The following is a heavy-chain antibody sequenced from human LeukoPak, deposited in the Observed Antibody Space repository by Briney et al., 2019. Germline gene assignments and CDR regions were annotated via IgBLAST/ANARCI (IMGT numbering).Heavy chain of an antibody. D-gene: IGHD6-13*01. CDR3: ASTNPGYSSSWSPPDY. J-gene: IGHJ4*02. CDR2: IIPIFGTA. Sequence: SVKVSCKASGYTFTSYGISWVRQAPGQGLEWMGGIIPIFGTANYAQKFQGRVTITANKSTSTAYMELSSLRSEDTAVYYCASTNPGYSSSWSPPDYWGRGTLVTVSS. V-gene: IGHV1-69*06. CDR1: GYTFTSYG.